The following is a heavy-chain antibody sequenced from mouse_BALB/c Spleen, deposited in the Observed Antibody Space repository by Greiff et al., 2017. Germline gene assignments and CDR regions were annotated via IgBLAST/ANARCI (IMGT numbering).Heavy chain of an antibody. J-gene: IGHJ3*01. Sequence: QVQLKESGPGLVAPSQSLSITCTVSGFSLTSYGVHWVRQPPGKGLEWLGVIWAGGSTNYNSALMSRLSISKDNSKSQVFLKMNSLQTDDTAMYYCARGDDYGAYWGQGTLVTVSA. D-gene: IGHD2-4*01. CDR1: GFSLTSYG. CDR2: IWAGGST. CDR3: ARGDDYGAY. V-gene: IGHV2-9*02.